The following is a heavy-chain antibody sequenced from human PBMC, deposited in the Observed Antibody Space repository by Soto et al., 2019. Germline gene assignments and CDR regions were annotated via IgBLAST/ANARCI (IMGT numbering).Heavy chain of an antibody. J-gene: IGHJ5*02. D-gene: IGHD2-15*01. V-gene: IGHV1-69*01. CDR2: IIPIFGTA. CDR1: GGTFSSYA. CDR3: ARGRDIVVVVAADQYNWFDP. Sequence: QVRLVQSGAEVKKPGSSVKVSCKASGGTFSSYAISWVRQAPGQGLEWMGGIIPIFGTANYAQKFQGRVTITADESTSTAYMELSSLRSEDTAVYYCARGRDIVVVVAADQYNWFDPWGQGTLVTVSS.